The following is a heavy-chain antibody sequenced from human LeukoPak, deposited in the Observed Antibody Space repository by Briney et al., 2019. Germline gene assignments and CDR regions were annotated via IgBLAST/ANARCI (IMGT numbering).Heavy chain of an antibody. D-gene: IGHD3-22*01. Sequence: PGGSLRLSCAASGFTFGSFDMSWVRQAPGKGLEWVSAISGSGGSTYYADSVKGRFTISRDNSKNTLYLQMNSLRAEDTAVYYCAKDLGRITMIVVVTRGVFDCWGQGTLVTVSS. CDR3: AKDLGRITMIVVVTRGVFDC. CDR2: ISGSGGST. J-gene: IGHJ4*02. V-gene: IGHV3-23*01. CDR1: GFTFGSFD.